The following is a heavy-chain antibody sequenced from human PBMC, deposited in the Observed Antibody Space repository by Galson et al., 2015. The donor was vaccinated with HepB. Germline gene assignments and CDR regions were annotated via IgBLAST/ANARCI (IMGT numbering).Heavy chain of an antibody. V-gene: IGHV1-69*06. Sequence: SVKVSCKASGGTFSSYAISWVRQAPGQGLEWMGGIIPIFGTANYAQKFQGRVTITADKSTSTAYMELSSLRSEDTAVYYCARDLNTILWNKMDVWGQGTTVTVSS. CDR2: IIPIFGTA. D-gene: IGHD1/OR15-1a*01. CDR3: ARDLNTILWNKMDV. J-gene: IGHJ6*02. CDR1: GGTFSSYA.